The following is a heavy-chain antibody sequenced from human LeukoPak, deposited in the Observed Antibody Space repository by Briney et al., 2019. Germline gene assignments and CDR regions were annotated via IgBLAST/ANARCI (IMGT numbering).Heavy chain of an antibody. V-gene: IGHV1-46*01. CDR3: ARVSGSYYFGN. CDR2: INPSGGST. D-gene: IGHD1-26*01. Sequence: ASVKVSCKASGYTFTSYYMHWVRQAPGQGLEWMGIINPSGGSTSYAQKFQGRVTMTRDTSISTAYMELSRLRSDDTAVYYCARVSGSYYFGNWGQGTLVTVSS. J-gene: IGHJ4*02. CDR1: GYTFTSYY.